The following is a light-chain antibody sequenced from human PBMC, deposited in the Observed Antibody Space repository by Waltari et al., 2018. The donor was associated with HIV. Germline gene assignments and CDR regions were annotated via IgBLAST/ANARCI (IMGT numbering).Light chain of an antibody. CDR3: QQRSNWPPRWT. V-gene: IGKV3-11*01. CDR2: DAS. J-gene: IGKJ1*01. CDR1: HRVSSY. Sequence: EIVLTQAPAPLSLSPGERATLSCRASHRVSSYLARYQQKPGQAPRLLIYDASNRSSAIPSRFSGSGSGKDFALTISSLEPEDFAVYYCQQRSNWPPRWTFGQGTKVEIK.